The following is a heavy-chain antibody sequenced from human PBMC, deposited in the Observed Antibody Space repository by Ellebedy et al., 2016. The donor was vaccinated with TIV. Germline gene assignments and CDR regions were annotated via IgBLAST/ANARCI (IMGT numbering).Heavy chain of an antibody. CDR1: GGYISSNF. Sequence: SETLSLTCTVSGGYISSNFWGWIRQPPGKGLEWIGYAYYNGSTNYSPSLKSRVTISLDTSKNQFSLRLSSVTAADTAVYYCARHVRSVAGTLGFDYWGQGTLVTVSS. D-gene: IGHD6-19*01. V-gene: IGHV4-59*08. CDR2: AYYNGST. J-gene: IGHJ4*02. CDR3: ARHVRSVAGTLGFDY.